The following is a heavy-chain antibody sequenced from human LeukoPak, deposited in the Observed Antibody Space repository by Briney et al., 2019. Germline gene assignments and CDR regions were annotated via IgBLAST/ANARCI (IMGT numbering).Heavy chain of an antibody. CDR2: IWYDGSNK. Sequence: PGGSLRLSCAASGFTFSSYGMHWVRQAPGKGLEWVAVIWYDGSNKYYADSVKGRSTISRDNSKNTLYLQMNSLRAEDTAVYYCARDPAGRKHYYYYYYMDVWGKGTTVTVSS. CDR1: GFTFSSYG. D-gene: IGHD6-25*01. CDR3: ARDPAGRKHYYYYYYMDV. J-gene: IGHJ6*03. V-gene: IGHV3-33*01.